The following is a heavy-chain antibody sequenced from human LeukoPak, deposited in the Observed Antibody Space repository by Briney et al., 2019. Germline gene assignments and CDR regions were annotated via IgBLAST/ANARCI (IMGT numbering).Heavy chain of an antibody. D-gene: IGHD1-26*01. Sequence: GGSLRLSCAASGFTFSSYWMHWVRQAPGKGLVWVSRINNDGSSTSYADSVKGRFTISRDNAKNTLYLQMNSLRAEDTALYYCAKDLRYSGSYLFDCWGQGTLVTVSS. CDR3: AKDLRYSGSYLFDC. J-gene: IGHJ4*02. CDR2: INNDGSST. CDR1: GFTFSSYW. V-gene: IGHV3-74*01.